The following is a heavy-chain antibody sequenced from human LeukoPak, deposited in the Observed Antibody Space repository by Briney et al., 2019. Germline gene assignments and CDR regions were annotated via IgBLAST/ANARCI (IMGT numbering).Heavy chain of an antibody. CDR1: VYSFTSYS. CDR3: ASTRSWHRYGYGY. CDR2: IHPGDSDT. D-gene: IGHD5-18*01. Sequence: LQISCNASVYSFTSYSSGWVRQMPGKGLERLGIIHPGDSDTRYSPSFEGKVTISADKSISTAYLHWSSLKASDTAMYYCASTRSWHRYGYGYWGQGTLVTVSS. J-gene: IGHJ4*02. V-gene: IGHV5-51*01.